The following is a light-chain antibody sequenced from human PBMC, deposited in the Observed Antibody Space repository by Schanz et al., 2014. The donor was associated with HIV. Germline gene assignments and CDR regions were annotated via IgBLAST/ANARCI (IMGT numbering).Light chain of an antibody. CDR1: QSVSTR. Sequence: EIVLTQSPGTLSLSPGERVTLSCRASQSVSTRLAWYLQRPGQAPRLLISGASTRATGIPARFSGSGSGTEFTLTISSLQSEDFAVYYCQQFNNWPPLTFGQGTKVEIK. V-gene: IGKV3-15*01. CDR2: GAS. J-gene: IGKJ1*01. CDR3: QQFNNWPPLT.